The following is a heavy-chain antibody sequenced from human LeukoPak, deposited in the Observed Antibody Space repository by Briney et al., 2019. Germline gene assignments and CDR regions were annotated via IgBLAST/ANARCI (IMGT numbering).Heavy chain of an antibody. D-gene: IGHD2-15*01. J-gene: IGHJ4*02. Sequence: ASVKVSCKASGYTFTSHYMHWVRQAPGQGLEWMGIINPSNGRTSFAQKFQGRVTMTRDTSTSTVYVELSSLRSEDTAVYYCARDMECSGGSCYFSPDYWGQGTLVTVSS. CDR3: ARDMECSGGSCYFSPDY. CDR2: INPSNGRT. V-gene: IGHV1-46*01. CDR1: GYTFTSHY.